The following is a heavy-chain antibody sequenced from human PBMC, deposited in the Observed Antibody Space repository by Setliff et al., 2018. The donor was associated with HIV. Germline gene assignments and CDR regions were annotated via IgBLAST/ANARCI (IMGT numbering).Heavy chain of an antibody. D-gene: IGHD3-10*01. CDR1: GDSMSSGDDS. CDR3: VREGAGSGSYYLDF. V-gene: IGHV4-30-2*06. Sequence: SETLTLTCAVSGDSMSSGDDSWNWIRQSPGRGLEWIGYIYPSGRTYYNPSLKNRVTMSIDSSKKQFSLNLSSVTAADTALYFCVREGAGSGSYYLDFWGQGILVTVSS. J-gene: IGHJ4*02. CDR2: IYPSGRT.